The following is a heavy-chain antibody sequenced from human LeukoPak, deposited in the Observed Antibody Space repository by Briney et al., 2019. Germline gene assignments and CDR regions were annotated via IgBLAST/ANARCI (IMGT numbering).Heavy chain of an antibody. CDR3: AKAEDCSSTSCYFYGMDV. CDR1: GFTFSSYA. Sequence: HSGGSLRLSCAASGFTFSSYAMSWVRQAPGKGLEWVSAISGSGGSTYYADSVKGRFTISRDNSKNTLYLQMNSLRAEDTAVYYCAKAEDCSSTSCYFYGMDVWGQGTTVTVSS. D-gene: IGHD2-2*01. V-gene: IGHV3-23*01. J-gene: IGHJ6*02. CDR2: ISGSGGST.